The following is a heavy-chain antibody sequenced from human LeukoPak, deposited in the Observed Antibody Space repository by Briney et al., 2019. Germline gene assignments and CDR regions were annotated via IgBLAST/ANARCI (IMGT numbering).Heavy chain of an antibody. V-gene: IGHV1-2*02. CDR3: ARALGYCSSTSCFAWFGP. CDR1: GYTFTGYY. Sequence: GASVKVSCKASGYTFTGYYMHWVRQAPGQGLEWMGWINPNSGGTNYAQKFQGRVTMTRDTSISTAYMELSRLRSDDTAVYYCARALGYCSSTSCFAWFGPWGQGTLVTVSS. CDR2: INPNSGGT. D-gene: IGHD2-2*01. J-gene: IGHJ5*02.